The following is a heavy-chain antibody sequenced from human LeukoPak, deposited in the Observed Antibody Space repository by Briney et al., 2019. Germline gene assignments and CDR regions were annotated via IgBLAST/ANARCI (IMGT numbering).Heavy chain of an antibody. CDR3: ARAVGEIVVVPAAMDY. D-gene: IGHD2-2*01. J-gene: IGHJ4*02. CDR1: GYTFTSYG. V-gene: IGHV1-18*04. CDR2: ISAYNGNT. Sequence: GASVKVSCKASGYTFTSYGISWVRQAPGQGLEWMGWISAYNGNTNYAQKLQGRVTMTTDTPTSTAYMELRSLRSDDTAVYYCARAVGEIVVVPAAMDYWGQGTLVSVSS.